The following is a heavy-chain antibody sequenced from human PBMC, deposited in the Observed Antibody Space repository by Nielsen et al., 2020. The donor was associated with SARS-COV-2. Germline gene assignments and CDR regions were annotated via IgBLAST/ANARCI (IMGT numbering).Heavy chain of an antibody. CDR2: INAGNGNT. CDR1: GGTFSSYA. J-gene: IGHJ5*02. CDR3: ARDSGSDSIFWFDP. D-gene: IGHD3-10*01. Sequence: ASVKVSCKASGGTFSSYAISWVRQAPEQRLEWMGWINAGNGNTKYSQKFQGRVTITRDTSASTAYMELSSLRSEDTAVYYCARDSGSDSIFWFDPWGQGTLVTVSS. V-gene: IGHV1-3*01.